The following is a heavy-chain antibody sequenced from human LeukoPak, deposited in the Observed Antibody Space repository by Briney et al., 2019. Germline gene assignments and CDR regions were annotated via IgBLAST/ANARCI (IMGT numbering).Heavy chain of an antibody. CDR3: AREARGQLLYWFDP. CDR1: GVSINSGDYF. Sequence: PSQTLSLNCSVSGVSINSGDYFWRWLRQPLGRRVEWIGYIYYSGSTNYNPSLKSRVTISVDTSKNQFSLKLSSVTAADTAVYYCAREARGQLLYWFDPWGQGTLVTVSS. J-gene: IGHJ5*02. CDR2: IYYSGST. V-gene: IGHV4-30-4*08. D-gene: IGHD2-2*01.